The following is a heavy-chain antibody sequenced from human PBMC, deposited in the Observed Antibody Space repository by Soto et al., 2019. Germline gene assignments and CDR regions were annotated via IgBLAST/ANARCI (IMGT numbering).Heavy chain of an antibody. CDR3: ARNPSEWLRYYYFDY. CDR1: GGSISSSSYY. J-gene: IGHJ4*02. Sequence: SETLSLTCTVSGGSISSSSYYWGWIRQPPGKGLEWIGSIYYSGSTYYNPSLKSRVTISVDTSKNQFSLKLSSVTAADTAVYYCARNPSEWLRYYYFDYWGQGTLVTVSS. D-gene: IGHD5-12*01. V-gene: IGHV4-39*01. CDR2: IYYSGST.